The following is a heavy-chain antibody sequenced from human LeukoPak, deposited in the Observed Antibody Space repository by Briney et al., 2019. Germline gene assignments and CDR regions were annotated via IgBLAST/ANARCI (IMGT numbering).Heavy chain of an antibody. V-gene: IGHV1-18*01. CDR2: ISAYNGNT. CDR3: ATTPPDGVAAAAFDY. J-gene: IGHJ4*02. CDR1: GYTFTSYG. D-gene: IGHD6-13*01. Sequence: ASVKVSCKASGYTFTSYGISWVRQAPGQGLEWMGWISAYNGNTNYAQKLQGRVTMTTDTSTSTAYMELRSLRSDDTAVYYCATTPPDGVAAAAFDYWGQGTLVTVSS.